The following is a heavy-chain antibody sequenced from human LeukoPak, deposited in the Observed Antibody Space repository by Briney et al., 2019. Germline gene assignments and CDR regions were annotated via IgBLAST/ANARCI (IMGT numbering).Heavy chain of an antibody. Sequence: SETLSLTCTVSGGSISSSKYYWGWIRQPPGKGLEWIGTIFNSGSTHYNPSLKSRVTISVDTSKNQFSLKLSSVTAADTAVYYCARGYSSGWYYDYYYYMDVWGKGTTVTVSS. CDR2: IFNSGST. V-gene: IGHV4-39*07. CDR3: ARGYSSGWYYDYYYYMDV. D-gene: IGHD6-19*01. J-gene: IGHJ6*03. CDR1: GGSISSSKYY.